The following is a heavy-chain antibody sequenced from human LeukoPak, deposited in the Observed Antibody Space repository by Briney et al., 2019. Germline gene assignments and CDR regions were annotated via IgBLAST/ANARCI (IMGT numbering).Heavy chain of an antibody. Sequence: SETLSLTCTVSGGSISSSSYYWGWIRQPPGKGLEWIGSIYYSGSTYYNPSLKSRVTISVDTSKNQFSLKLSSVTAADTAVYYCARQKSGAWFGELLGYFDYWGQGTLVTVSS. J-gene: IGHJ4*02. CDR3: ARQKSGAWFGELLGYFDY. CDR1: GGSISSSSYY. CDR2: IYYSGST. D-gene: IGHD3-10*01. V-gene: IGHV4-39*01.